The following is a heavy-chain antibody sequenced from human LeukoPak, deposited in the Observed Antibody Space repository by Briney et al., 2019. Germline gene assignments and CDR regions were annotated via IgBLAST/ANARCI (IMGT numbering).Heavy chain of an antibody. J-gene: IGHJ4*02. V-gene: IGHV5-51*01. D-gene: IGHD4-11*01. Sequence: GESLKISCQGSGYSFTSYWIGWVRQMPGKGLEWMGIIYPGDSDTRYSPSFQSQVTISADKSISTAYLQWSSLEASDTAMYYCARPRDYNAVGYWGQGTLVTVSS. CDR3: ARPRDYNAVGY. CDR2: IYPGDSDT. CDR1: GYSFTSYW.